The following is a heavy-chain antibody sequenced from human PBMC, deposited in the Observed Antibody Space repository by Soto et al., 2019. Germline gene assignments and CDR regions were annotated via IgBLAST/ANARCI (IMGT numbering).Heavy chain of an antibody. Sequence: QVQLVESGGGVVQPGRSLRLSCAASGFTFSSYGMHWVRQAPGKGLEWVAVIWYDGSNKYYADSVKGRFTISRDNSKNTLYLQMNSLRAEDTAVYYCARREGRGYSYGPLYYHGMDVWGQGTTVTVSS. CDR1: GFTFSSYG. V-gene: IGHV3-33*01. CDR2: IWYDGSNK. D-gene: IGHD5-18*01. CDR3: ARREGRGYSYGPLYYHGMDV. J-gene: IGHJ6*02.